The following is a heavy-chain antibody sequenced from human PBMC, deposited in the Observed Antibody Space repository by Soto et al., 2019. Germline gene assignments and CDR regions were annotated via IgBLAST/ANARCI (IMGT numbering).Heavy chain of an antibody. CDR3: AKDGPRPHIADKYYFDY. V-gene: IGHV3-23*01. Sequence: GGSLRLSCAASGFTFSSYAMSWVRQAPGKGLEWVSAISGSGGSTYYADSVKGRFTISRDNSKNTLYLQMNSLRAEDTAVYYCAKDGPRPHIADKYYFDYWGQGTLVTVSS. CDR2: ISGSGGST. D-gene: IGHD6-13*01. J-gene: IGHJ4*02. CDR1: GFTFSSYA.